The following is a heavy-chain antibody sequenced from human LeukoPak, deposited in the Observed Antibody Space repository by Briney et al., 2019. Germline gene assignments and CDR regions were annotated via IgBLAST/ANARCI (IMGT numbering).Heavy chain of an antibody. D-gene: IGHD3-22*01. CDR3: ARGKYYYDSSGYEAAFDI. Sequence: GGSLRLSCAASGLTFSSYGMHWVRQAPGKGLEWVAVISYDGSNKYYADSVKGRFTISRDNSKNTLYLQMNSLRAEDTAVYYCARGKYYYDSSGYEAAFDIWGQGTMVTVSS. CDR1: GLTFSSYG. V-gene: IGHV3-30*03. CDR2: ISYDGSNK. J-gene: IGHJ3*02.